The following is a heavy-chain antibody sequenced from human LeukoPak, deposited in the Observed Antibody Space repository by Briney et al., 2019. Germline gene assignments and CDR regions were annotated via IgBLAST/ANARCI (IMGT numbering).Heavy chain of an antibody. CDR3: ARDYDFWSGYFHFDY. J-gene: IGHJ4*02. CDR2: INPNCGGT. CDR1: GYTFTGYY. V-gene: IGHV1-2*02. D-gene: IGHD3-3*01. Sequence: PSVKVSCKASGYTFTGYYMHWVRQAPGQGLEWMGWINPNCGGTNYAQKFQGRVTMTGDTSISTAYMELSRLRSDDTAVYYCARDYDFWSGYFHFDYWGQGTLVTVSS.